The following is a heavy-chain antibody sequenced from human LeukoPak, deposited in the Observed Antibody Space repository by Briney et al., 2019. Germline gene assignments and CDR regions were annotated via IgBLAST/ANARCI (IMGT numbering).Heavy chain of an antibody. CDR2: IRYDGSNK. CDR3: AKEGWLGELLSGWFDP. CDR1: GFTFSSYG. D-gene: IGHD3-10*01. J-gene: IGHJ5*02. Sequence: GGSLRLSCAASGFTFSSYGMHWVRQAPGKGLEWVAFIRYDGSNKYYADSVKGRFTISRDNSKDTLYLRMNSLRAEDTAVYYCAKEGWLGELLSGWFDPWGQGTLVTVSS. V-gene: IGHV3-30*02.